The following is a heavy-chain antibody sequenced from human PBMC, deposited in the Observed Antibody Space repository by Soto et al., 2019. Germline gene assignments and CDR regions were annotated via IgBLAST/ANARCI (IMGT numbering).Heavy chain of an antibody. V-gene: IGHV5-51*01. CDR2: IFPLDSYT. Sequence: GASLKVSCKFSGYSFSTYWIGWVRQMPGKGLEWMGIIFPLDSYTRYRPSFQGQVTMSVDKSSTTAYLQWSSLKASDSAMYYGGRLAPGPSCIDAWGKGTFVSVS. CDR1: GYSFSTYW. CDR3: GRLAPGPSCIDA. J-gene: IGHJ4*02. D-gene: IGHD3-3*02.